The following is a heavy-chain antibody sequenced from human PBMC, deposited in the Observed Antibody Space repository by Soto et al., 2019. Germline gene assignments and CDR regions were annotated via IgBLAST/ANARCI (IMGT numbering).Heavy chain of an antibody. Sequence: PGESLKISCKGSGYSFTRYWIYWVRQMPGKGLEWMGRIDPSDSYTNYSPSFQGHVTISADKSISTAYLQWSSLKASDTAMYYCARHPYDSSGYYHNWFDPWAQGTLVPVSS. D-gene: IGHD3-22*01. V-gene: IGHV5-10-1*01. CDR3: ARHPYDSSGYYHNWFDP. CDR1: GYSFTRYW. J-gene: IGHJ5*02. CDR2: IDPSDSYT.